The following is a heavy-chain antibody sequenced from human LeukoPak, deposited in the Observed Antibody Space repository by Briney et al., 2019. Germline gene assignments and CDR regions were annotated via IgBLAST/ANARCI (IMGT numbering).Heavy chain of an antibody. CDR1: GYTFTSYY. CDR3: ARGIGDYLSDGADWNLDL. Sequence: ASVKVSCKASGYTFTSYYMHWVRQAPGQGLEWMGIINPSGGSTSYAQKFQGRVTMTRDKSTSTVYMELSSLRSDDTAVYYCARGIGDYLSDGADWNLDLWGRGILVTVSS. V-gene: IGHV1-46*01. J-gene: IGHJ2*01. D-gene: IGHD4-17*01. CDR2: INPSGGST.